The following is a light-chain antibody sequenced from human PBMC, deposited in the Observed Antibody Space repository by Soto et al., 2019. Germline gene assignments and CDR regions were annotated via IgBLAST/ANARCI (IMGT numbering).Light chain of an antibody. V-gene: IGKV1-39*01. Sequence: DIQMTQSPCSLSASVGDRATITCRASQSVTNNLNWYQQKPGRDPKLLIYNASSLPSGVPSRFSGSGSGTDFTLTISSLQPEDFATYYCQQTYSFPRTFGQGTKVDVK. CDR1: QSVTNN. J-gene: IGKJ1*01. CDR3: QQTYSFPRT. CDR2: NAS.